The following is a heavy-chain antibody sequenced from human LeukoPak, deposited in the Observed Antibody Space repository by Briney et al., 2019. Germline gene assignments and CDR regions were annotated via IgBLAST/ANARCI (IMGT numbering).Heavy chain of an antibody. Sequence: ASVKVSCKASGYTFTGYYMHWVRQAPGQGLEWMGWINPNSGGTNYAQKFQGRVTMTRDTSISTAYMELSRLRSDDTAVYYCARDTVRFLEWFPLYFDYWGQGTLATVSS. CDR3: ARDTVRFLEWFPLYFDY. CDR2: INPNSGGT. V-gene: IGHV1-2*02. D-gene: IGHD3-3*01. CDR1: GYTFTGYY. J-gene: IGHJ4*02.